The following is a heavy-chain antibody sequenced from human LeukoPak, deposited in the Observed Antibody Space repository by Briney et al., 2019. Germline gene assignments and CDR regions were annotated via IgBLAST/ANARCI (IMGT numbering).Heavy chain of an antibody. V-gene: IGHV5-51*01. CDR3: ARAGLDFGFGQLDIDY. J-gene: IGHJ4*02. CDR2: VYPADSDT. D-gene: IGHD3-10*01. Sequence: GESLKISCKGSEYSCSTYWIGWVRQIPGKGLEWMGIVYPADSDTRYSPSFQGQVTTSVDKSLSTAYLQWSSLKASDSAMYYCARAGLDFGFGQLDIDYWGQGTLVTVSS. CDR1: EYSCSTYW.